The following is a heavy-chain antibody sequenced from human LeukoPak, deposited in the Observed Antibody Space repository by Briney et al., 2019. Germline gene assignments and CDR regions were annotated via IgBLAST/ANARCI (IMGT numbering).Heavy chain of an antibody. CDR2: INPNSGGT. Sequence: ASVKVSCKASGYTFTGQYMHWVRQAPGQGLEWMGWINPNSGGTNYAQKLQGRVTMTTDTSTSTAYMELRSLRSDDTAVYYCARVVPYYYGSGSYYPYYYYYMDVWGKGTTVTVSS. CDR3: ARVVPYYYGSGSYYPYYYYYMDV. J-gene: IGHJ6*03. V-gene: IGHV1-2*02. D-gene: IGHD3-10*01. CDR1: GYTFTGQY.